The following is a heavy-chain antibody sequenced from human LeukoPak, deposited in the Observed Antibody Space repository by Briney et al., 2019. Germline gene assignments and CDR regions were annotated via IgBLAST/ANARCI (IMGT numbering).Heavy chain of an antibody. D-gene: IGHD3-9*01. CDR3: ASPVGHYDILTGYYPPLGY. Sequence: GGSLRLSCAASGFTFSSYSMNWVRQAPGKGLEWVSSISSSSSYIYYADSVKGRFTIARDNAKNLLYLQMNSLRAEDTPVYYCASPVGHYDILTGYYPPLGYWGQGTLVTVSS. CDR1: GFTFSSYS. CDR2: ISSSSSYI. J-gene: IGHJ4*02. V-gene: IGHV3-21*01.